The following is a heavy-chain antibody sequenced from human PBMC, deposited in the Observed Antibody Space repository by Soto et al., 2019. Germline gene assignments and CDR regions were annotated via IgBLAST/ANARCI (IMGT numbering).Heavy chain of an antibody. D-gene: IGHD2-15*01. CDR2: GGYDGSNK. J-gene: IGHJ4*02. Sequence: GGSVRLSCAASGFTFSSYGMDWVRQARAEELGGGGVGGYDGSNKYYADSVKGRFTISRDNSKNTLYLQMNSLRAEDTAVYYCSDCSGGSCYSRYWGQGTLVTVSS. V-gene: IGHV3-30*02. CDR1: GFTFSSYG. CDR3: SDCSGGSCYSRY.